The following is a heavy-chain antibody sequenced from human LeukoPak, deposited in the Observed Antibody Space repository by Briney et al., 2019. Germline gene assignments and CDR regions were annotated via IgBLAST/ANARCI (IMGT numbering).Heavy chain of an antibody. J-gene: IGHJ4*02. D-gene: IGHD5-18*01. CDR3: SKGGIRGGFRHFDY. CDR2: ISWNSGSI. CDR1: GFTFDVYA. Sequence: GGSLRLSCAASGFTFDVYAMHCVRQAPEKGLEWGSGISWNSGSIGYAGSVKGRFTIPRDNAKNSVYLQMNSLKAEDTALDYYSKGGIRGGFRHFDYWGQGTLVTVSS. V-gene: IGHV3-9*01.